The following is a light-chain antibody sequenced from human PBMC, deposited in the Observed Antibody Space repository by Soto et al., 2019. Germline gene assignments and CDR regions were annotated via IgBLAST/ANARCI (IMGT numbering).Light chain of an antibody. CDR1: SSDVGGYNY. Sequence: QSALTQPASVSGSPGQSITISCTGTSSDVGGYNYVSWYQQHPGKAPKLMIYDVNNRPSGVSNRFSGSKSGNTASLTISGLQAEDEADYYCSSYTVSSTYVVFCGGTKLTVL. CDR2: DVN. CDR3: SSYTVSSTYVV. V-gene: IGLV2-14*01. J-gene: IGLJ2*01.